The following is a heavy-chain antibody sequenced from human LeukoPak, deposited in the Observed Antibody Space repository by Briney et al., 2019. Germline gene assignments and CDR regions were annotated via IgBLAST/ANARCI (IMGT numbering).Heavy chain of an antibody. Sequence: GASVKVSCKASGYTFTGYYMHWVRQAPGQGLEWMGWINPNSGGTNYAQKFQGRVTMTRDTSISTAYMELSRLRSDDTAVYYCARDLGHAWGGSSWYDYWGQGTLVTVSS. J-gene: IGHJ4*02. CDR3: ARDLGHAWGGSSWYDY. CDR1: GYTFTGYY. V-gene: IGHV1-2*02. D-gene: IGHD6-13*01. CDR2: INPNSGGT.